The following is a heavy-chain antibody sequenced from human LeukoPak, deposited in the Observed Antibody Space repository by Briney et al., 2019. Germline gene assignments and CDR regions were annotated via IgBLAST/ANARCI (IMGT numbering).Heavy chain of an antibody. Sequence: PGGSLRLSCAASGFTFSSYWMSWVRQAPGKGLEWVANIKQGGSEKYYVDSVKGRFTISRDNAKNSLFLQMDSLRAEDTAVYYCASGRQMGYWGQGALVTVSS. J-gene: IGHJ4*02. CDR1: GFTFSSYW. CDR3: ASGRQMGY. V-gene: IGHV3-7*03. CDR2: IKQGGSEK. D-gene: IGHD5-24*01.